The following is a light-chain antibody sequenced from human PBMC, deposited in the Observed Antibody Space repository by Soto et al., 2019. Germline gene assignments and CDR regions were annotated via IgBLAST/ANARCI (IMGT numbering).Light chain of an antibody. J-gene: IGLJ3*02. Sequence: QSALTQPASVSGSPGQSITISCTGTSSDVGSYNFVSWYQQHPGKAPKLMIYEGSERPSGVSNRFSGSKSGNTASLTISGLQAEDEADYYCCSYAGSSTWVFGGGTQLTVL. CDR2: EGS. V-gene: IGLV2-23*01. CDR1: SSDVGSYNF. CDR3: CSYAGSSTWV.